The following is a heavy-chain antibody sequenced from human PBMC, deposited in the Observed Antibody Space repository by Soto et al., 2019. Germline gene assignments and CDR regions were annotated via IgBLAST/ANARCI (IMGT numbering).Heavy chain of an antibody. V-gene: IGHV3-53*01. CDR2: IYSGGST. CDR3: ARELFSHAFDI. Sequence: GGSLRLSCAASGFTFSSYAMSWVRQAPGKGLEWVSVIYSGGSTYYADSVKGRFTISRDNSKNTLYLQMNSLRAEDTAVYYCARELFSHAFDIWGQGTMVTVSS. D-gene: IGHD3-10*01. J-gene: IGHJ3*02. CDR1: GFTFSSYA.